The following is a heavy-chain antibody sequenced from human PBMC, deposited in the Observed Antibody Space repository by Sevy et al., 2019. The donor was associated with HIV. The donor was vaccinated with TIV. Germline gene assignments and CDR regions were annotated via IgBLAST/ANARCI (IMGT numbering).Heavy chain of an antibody. CDR1: GFIFNSYV. CDR2: ISGHGGST. Sequence: GGSLRLSCAASGFIFNSYVMNWVRQAPGKGLEWVSTISGHGGSTYYADSVKGRFTISRDNSNNMLDLEMNSLRAGDTAVYYCAGGFWSGFDYWGQGTLVTDSS. CDR3: AGGFWSGFDY. D-gene: IGHD3-3*01. V-gene: IGHV3-23*01. J-gene: IGHJ4*02.